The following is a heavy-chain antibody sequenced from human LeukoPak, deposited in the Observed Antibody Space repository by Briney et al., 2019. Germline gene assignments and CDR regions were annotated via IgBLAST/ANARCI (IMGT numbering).Heavy chain of an antibody. D-gene: IGHD6-19*01. Sequence: PGRSLRLSCAASGFTFSSYGMHWVRQAPGKGLEWEAVISYDGSNKYYADSVKGRFTISRDNSKNTLCLQMNSLRAEDTAVYYCARPGIAVAGNFDYWGQGTLVTVSS. V-gene: IGHV3-30*03. CDR3: ARPGIAVAGNFDY. CDR2: ISYDGSNK. CDR1: GFTFSSYG. J-gene: IGHJ4*02.